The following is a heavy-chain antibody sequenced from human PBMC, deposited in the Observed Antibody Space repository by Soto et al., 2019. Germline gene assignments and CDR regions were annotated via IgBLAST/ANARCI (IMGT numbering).Heavy chain of an antibody. CDR3: ARQLDYYDNYGPLDH. J-gene: IGHJ4*02. CDR2: IFYSGTT. D-gene: IGHD3-22*01. CDR1: GGSISGRYY. Sequence: ETLSLTCTVSGGSISGRYYWAWIRQPPGKGLEWIGIIFYSGTTYYNPSLKSRVTISVDTSKNQFSLNLNSVTAADTAVYYCARQLDYYDNYGPLDHWGQGTLVTVSS. V-gene: IGHV4-39*01.